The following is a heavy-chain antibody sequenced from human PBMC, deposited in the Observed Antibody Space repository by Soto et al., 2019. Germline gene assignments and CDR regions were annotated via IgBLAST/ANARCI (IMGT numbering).Heavy chain of an antibody. CDR1: GFTVSSNY. J-gene: IGHJ4*02. Sequence: EVQLVESGGGLVQPGGSLRLSCAASGFTVSSNYMSWVRQAPGKGLEWVSVIYSGGSTYYADSVKGRFTISRDNSKTTLFLQINGLSAEAMVVYYCGRVIAPYWGRGTLVTVP. V-gene: IGHV3-66*01. D-gene: IGHD3-16*02. CDR2: IYSGGST. CDR3: GRVIAPY.